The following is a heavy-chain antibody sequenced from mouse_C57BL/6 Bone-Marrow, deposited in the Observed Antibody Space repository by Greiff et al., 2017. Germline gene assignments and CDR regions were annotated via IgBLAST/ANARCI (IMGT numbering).Heavy chain of an antibody. J-gene: IGHJ1*03. CDR2: IDPNSGGT. CDR1: GYTFTSYW. D-gene: IGHD1-1*01. V-gene: IGHV1-72*01. Sequence: QVQLQQPGAELVKPGASVKLSCKASGYTFTSYWMHWVKQRPGRGLEWIGRIDPNSGGTKYNEKFKSKATLTVDKPSSTAYMQLSSLTSEDSAVYYCERRLFITGVCYWCFDVWGKGTTVTVSS. CDR3: ERRLFITGVCYWCFDV.